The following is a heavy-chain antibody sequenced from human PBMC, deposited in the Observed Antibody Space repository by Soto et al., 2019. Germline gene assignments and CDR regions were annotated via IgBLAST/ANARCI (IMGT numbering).Heavy chain of an antibody. CDR3: VKGGHYGAGSYYNAGNSYYYSMDV. CDR2: ISGSGGGT. J-gene: IGHJ6*02. D-gene: IGHD3-10*01. Sequence: EVQLLESGGGLVQPGGSLRLSCAASGFTFSSYAMSWVRQAPGKGLEWVSAISGSGGGTYYTDSVKGRFTISRDNSKNTLYMHMNSLRAEDTAVYYCVKGGHYGAGSYYNAGNSYYYSMDVWGQGTTVTVSS. V-gene: IGHV3-23*01. CDR1: GFTFSSYA.